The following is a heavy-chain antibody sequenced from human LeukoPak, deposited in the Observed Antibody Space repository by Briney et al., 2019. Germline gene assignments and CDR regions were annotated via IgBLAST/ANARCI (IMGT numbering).Heavy chain of an antibody. CDR2: INPNSGGT. D-gene: IGHD6-13*01. V-gene: IGHV1-2*02. J-gene: IGHJ4*02. Sequence: ASVKVSCKASGSTFTTYDINWVRQATGQGLEWMGWINPNSGGTNYAQKFQGRVTTTRDTSISTAYMELSRLRSDDTAVYYCARVLGIAAAEDYWGQGTLVTVSS. CDR1: GSTFTTYD. CDR3: ARVLGIAAAEDY.